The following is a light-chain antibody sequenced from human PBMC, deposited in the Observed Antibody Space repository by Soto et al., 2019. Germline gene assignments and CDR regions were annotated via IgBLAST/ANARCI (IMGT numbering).Light chain of an antibody. CDR3: QHYGSTPYT. CDR1: LSVSNSF. J-gene: IGKJ2*01. V-gene: IGKV3-20*01. Sequence: DIVLTQSPGTLSLSPGERATLPCRASLSVSNSFLAWYQQKPGQAPRLLIYGASSRAIGTPDRFSGTGSGTDFTLTISRLEPEDFAVFDCQHYGSTPYTFGRGTKLEIK. CDR2: GAS.